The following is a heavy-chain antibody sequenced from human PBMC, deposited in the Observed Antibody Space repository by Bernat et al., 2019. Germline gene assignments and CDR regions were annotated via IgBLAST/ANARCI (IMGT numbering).Heavy chain of an antibody. CDR2: IYSGGST. CDR1: GFTVSSNY. J-gene: IGHJ5*02. CDR3: ARCGGSGWYYNWCDH. Sequence: EVQLVESGGGLVQPGGSLRLSCAASGFTVSSNYMSWVRQAPGKGLEWVSVIYSGGSTYYADSVKGRFTISRHNSKNTLYLQMNSLRAEDTAVYYCARCGGSGWYYNWCDHWGQGTLVTVSS. V-gene: IGHV3-53*04. D-gene: IGHD6-19*01.